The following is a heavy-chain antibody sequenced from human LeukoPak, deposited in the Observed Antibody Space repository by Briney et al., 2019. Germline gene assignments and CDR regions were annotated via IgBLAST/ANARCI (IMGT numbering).Heavy chain of an antibody. V-gene: IGHV1-69*13. CDR3: ARDPRNGGGQY. Sequence: ASVKVSCTASGGTFSSYAISWVRQAPGQGLERMGGIIPIFGTANYAQKFQGRVTITADESTSTAYMELSSLRSEDTAVYYCARDPRNGGGQYWGQGTLVTVSS. J-gene: IGHJ4*02. CDR2: IIPIFGTA. CDR1: GGTFSSYA. D-gene: IGHD1-1*01.